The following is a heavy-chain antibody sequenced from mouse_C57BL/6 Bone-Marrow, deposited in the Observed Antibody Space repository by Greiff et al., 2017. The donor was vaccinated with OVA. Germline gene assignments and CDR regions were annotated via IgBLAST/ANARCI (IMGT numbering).Heavy chain of an antibody. CDR1: GYAFTNYL. CDR3: ARYGSSYYDY. CDR2: INPGSGGT. Sequence: VKLMESGAELVRPGTSVKVSCKASGYAFTNYLIEWVKQRPGQGLEWIGVINPGSGGTNYNEKFKGKATLTADKSSSTAYMQLSSLTSEDSAVYFCARYGSSYYDYWGQGTTLTVSS. D-gene: IGHD1-1*01. V-gene: IGHV1-54*01. J-gene: IGHJ2*01.